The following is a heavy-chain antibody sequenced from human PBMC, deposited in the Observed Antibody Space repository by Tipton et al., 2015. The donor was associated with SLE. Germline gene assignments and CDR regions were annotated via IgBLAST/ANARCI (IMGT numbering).Heavy chain of an antibody. D-gene: IGHD3-9*01. CDR2: INHSGST. Sequence: GLVKPSETLSLTCAVYGGSFSGYYWSWIRQPPGKGLEWIGEINHSGSTNYNPSLKSRVTISVDTSKNQFSLKLSSVTAADTAVYYCAREDFDWLSLRYWGQGTLVTVSS. CDR3: AREDFDWLSLRY. V-gene: IGHV4-34*01. CDR1: GGSFSGYY. J-gene: IGHJ4*02.